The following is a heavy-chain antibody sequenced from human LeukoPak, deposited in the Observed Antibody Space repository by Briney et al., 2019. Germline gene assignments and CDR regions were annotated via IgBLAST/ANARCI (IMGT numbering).Heavy chain of an antibody. CDR3: ARGKDLWSGYRGLDY. Sequence: SETLSLTCTVSGGSISSGSISSGGYYWSWMRQHPGKGLEWIGYIYYSGSTYYNPSLKSRMTISVDTSKNQFSLNLSSVTAADTAVYYCARGKDLWSGYRGLDYWGQGTLVTVSS. V-gene: IGHV4-31*03. CDR1: GGSISSGSISSGGYY. D-gene: IGHD3-3*01. J-gene: IGHJ4*02. CDR2: IYYSGST.